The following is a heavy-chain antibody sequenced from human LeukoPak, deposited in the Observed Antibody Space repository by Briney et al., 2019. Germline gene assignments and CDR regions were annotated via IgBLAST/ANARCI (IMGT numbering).Heavy chain of an antibody. D-gene: IGHD3-10*01. CDR2: IYYSGST. Sequence: PSETLSLTCTVSGGSISSSSYYWGWIRQPPGKGLEWIGSIYYSGSTYYNPSLKSRVTISVDTSKNQFSLKLSSVTAADTAVYYCARGGGGGSYDYWGQGTLVTVSS. CDR1: GGSISSSSYY. V-gene: IGHV4-39*07. CDR3: ARGGGGGSYDY. J-gene: IGHJ4*02.